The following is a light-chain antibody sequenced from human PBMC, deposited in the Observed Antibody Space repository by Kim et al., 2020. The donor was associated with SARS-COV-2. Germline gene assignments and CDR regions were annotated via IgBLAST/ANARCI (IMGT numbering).Light chain of an antibody. CDR3: AAWDNSLSGPV. Sequence: GLRVTISSLDSSSNIGRNYVNRYQQLPGTAPKLLIYKNNQRPSGVPDRFSGSKSGASASLAISGLRAEDEADYYCAAWDNSLSGPVFGGGAQLTVL. CDR2: KNN. V-gene: IGLV1-47*01. J-gene: IGLJ2*01. CDR1: SSNIGRNY.